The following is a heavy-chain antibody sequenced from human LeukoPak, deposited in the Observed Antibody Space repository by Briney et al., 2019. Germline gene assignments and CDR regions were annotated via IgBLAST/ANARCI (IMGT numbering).Heavy chain of an antibody. CDR1: GFTFSSYE. Sequence: GGSLRLSCAASGFTFSSYEMNWVRQAPGKGLEWVSYISSSGSTIYYADSVKGRFTISRDNSKNTLHLQMNSLRAEDTAVYYCAKDVVLLWFGEPMGGLDYWGQGTLVTVSS. CDR2: ISSSGSTI. V-gene: IGHV3-48*03. CDR3: AKDVVLLWFGEPMGGLDY. D-gene: IGHD3-10*01. J-gene: IGHJ4*02.